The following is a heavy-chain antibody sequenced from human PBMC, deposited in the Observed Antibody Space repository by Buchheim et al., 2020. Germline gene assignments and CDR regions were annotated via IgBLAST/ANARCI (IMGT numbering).Heavy chain of an antibody. CDR3: ARDTVDYYGSGSHVSPYSDY. CDR2: FSSSSGFI. D-gene: IGHD3-10*01. CDR1: GFTFSSYS. V-gene: IGHV3-21*01. Sequence: EVQLVESGGGLVKPGGSLRLSCAASGFTFSSYSMNWVRQAPGKGLEWVSSFSSSSGFICYADSVKGRFTISRDNAKNSLYLQMNSLRAEDTAVYYCARDTVDYYGSGSHVSPYSDYWGQGTL. J-gene: IGHJ4*02.